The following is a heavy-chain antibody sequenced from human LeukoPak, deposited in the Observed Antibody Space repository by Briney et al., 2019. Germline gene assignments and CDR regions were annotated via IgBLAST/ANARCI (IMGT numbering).Heavy chain of an antibody. Sequence: PGGSLRLSCAASGFTFSSYAMSWVRQAPGKGLEWVSAISGSGGSTYYADSVKGRLTISRDNSKNTLYLQMNSLRAEDTAVYYCAKDHKWYYDFWSGYVASDVWGQGTTVTVSS. V-gene: IGHV3-23*01. CDR2: ISGSGGST. D-gene: IGHD3-3*01. J-gene: IGHJ6*02. CDR3: AKDHKWYYDFWSGYVASDV. CDR1: GFTFSSYA.